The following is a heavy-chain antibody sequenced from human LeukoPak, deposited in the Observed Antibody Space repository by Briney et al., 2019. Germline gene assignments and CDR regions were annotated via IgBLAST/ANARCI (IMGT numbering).Heavy chain of an antibody. V-gene: IGHV3-21*01. D-gene: IGHD4-17*01. J-gene: IGHJ4*02. Sequence: PGGSLRLSCVASGFTCSSYSMNWVRQAPGKGLEWVSSISSSSSYIYYADSVKGRFTISRDNAKNSLYLQMNSLRAEDTAVYYCARDSSYGARWGYFDYWGQGTLVTVSS. CDR2: ISSSSSYI. CDR1: GFTCSSYS. CDR3: ARDSSYGARWGYFDY.